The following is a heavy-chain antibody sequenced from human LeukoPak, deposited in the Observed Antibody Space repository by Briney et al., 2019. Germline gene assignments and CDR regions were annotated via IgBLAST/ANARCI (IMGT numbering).Heavy chain of an antibody. CDR2: ISYDGSNK. CDR3: ARGTIVVVAATPVLGWFDP. J-gene: IGHJ5*02. CDR1: GFTFSNYA. V-gene: IGHV3-30*04. D-gene: IGHD2-15*01. Sequence: GGSLRLSCAASGFTFSNYAMHWVRQAPGKGLEWVAVISYDGSNKYYADSVKGRFTIPRDNSKNTLYLQMNSLRAEDTAVYYCARGTIVVVAATPVLGWFDPWGQGTLVTVSS.